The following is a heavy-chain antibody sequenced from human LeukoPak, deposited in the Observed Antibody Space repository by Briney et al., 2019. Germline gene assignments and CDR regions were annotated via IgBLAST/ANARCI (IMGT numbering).Heavy chain of an antibody. J-gene: IGHJ4*02. Sequence: SETLSLTCAVYGGSFSGYYWSWIRQPPGKGLEWIGEINHSGSTNYNPSLKSRVTISVDTSKNQFSPKLSSVTAADTAVYYCARNRTVTSDYWGQGTLVTVSS. D-gene: IGHD4-17*01. V-gene: IGHV4-34*01. CDR2: INHSGST. CDR3: ARNRTVTSDY. CDR1: GGSFSGYY.